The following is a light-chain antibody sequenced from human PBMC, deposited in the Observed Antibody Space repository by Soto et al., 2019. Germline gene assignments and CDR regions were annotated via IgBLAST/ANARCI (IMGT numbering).Light chain of an antibody. CDR1: QSISSY. CDR2: AAS. J-gene: IGKJ1*01. CDR3: QQSYSTPRT. V-gene: IGKV1-39*01. Sequence: DIQRTQAPSSLSASVGDRVSITFRASQSISSYLNWYQQKPGKAPKLLIYAASSLQTGVPSRFSGSGSGTDFSLTISSLQPEDFSTYYCQQSYSTPRTFGQGTKVDIK.